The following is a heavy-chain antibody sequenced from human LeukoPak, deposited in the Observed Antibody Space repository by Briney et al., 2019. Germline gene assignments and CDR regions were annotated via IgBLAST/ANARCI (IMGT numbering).Heavy chain of an antibody. D-gene: IGHD1-26*01. CDR3: ARASVGAKIRYSFDY. J-gene: IGHJ4*02. Sequence: ASVKVSCKASGYTFTSYYMHWVRQATGQGLEWMGWMNPNSGNTGYAQKFQGRVTMTRNTSISTAYMELSSLRSEDTAVYYCARASVGAKIRYSFDYWGQGTLVTVSS. CDR2: MNPNSGNT. V-gene: IGHV1-8*02. CDR1: GYTFTSYY.